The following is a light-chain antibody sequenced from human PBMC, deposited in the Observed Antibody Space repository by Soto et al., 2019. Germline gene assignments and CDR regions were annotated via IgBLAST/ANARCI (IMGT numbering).Light chain of an antibody. Sequence: EIVLTQSPDTLSLSPGDRASLSCRASQSVNSAFLAWYQQKPGQAPRLLIYGASSRAPGVPGTFSGSGFGTEFTLTISRLEPEDFAVYYCQQYAGSPRTFGQGTKVDIK. V-gene: IGKV3-20*01. CDR2: GAS. CDR3: QQYAGSPRT. J-gene: IGKJ1*01. CDR1: QSVNSAF.